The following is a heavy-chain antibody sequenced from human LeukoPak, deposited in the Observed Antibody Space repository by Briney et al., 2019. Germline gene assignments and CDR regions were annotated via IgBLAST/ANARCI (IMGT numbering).Heavy chain of an antibody. D-gene: IGHD1-26*01. J-gene: IGHJ6*03. V-gene: IGHV1-18*01. Sequence: EASVKVSCKAYGYNFATSGIGWVRQAPGQGLEWLGWISGYNGNTKSAPKLQGRVTMTTDTSTDTAYQELGSLRVDDTAIYYCARDLGPYTGSYYSYYHYMDVWGEGTSVTVSS. CDR1: GYNFATSG. CDR2: ISGYNGNT. CDR3: ARDLGPYTGSYYSYYHYMDV.